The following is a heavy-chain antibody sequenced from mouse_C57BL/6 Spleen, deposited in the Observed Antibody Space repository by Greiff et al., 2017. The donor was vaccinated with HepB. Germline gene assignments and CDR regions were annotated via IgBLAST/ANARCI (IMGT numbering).Heavy chain of an antibody. J-gene: IGHJ1*03. D-gene: IGHD2-5*01. CDR1: GYTFTSYW. CDR3: ARYSRYWYFDV. CDR2: IDPSDSYT. Sequence: VKLQQPGAELVMPGASVKLSCKASGYTFTSYWMHWVKQRPGQGLEWIGEIDPSDSYTNYNQKFKGKSTLTVDKSSSTAYMQLSSLTSEDSAVYYCARYSRYWYFDVWGTGTTVTVSS. V-gene: IGHV1-69*01.